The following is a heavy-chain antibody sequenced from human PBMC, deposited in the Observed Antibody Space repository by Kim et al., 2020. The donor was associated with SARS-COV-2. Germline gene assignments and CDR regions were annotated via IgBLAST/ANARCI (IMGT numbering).Heavy chain of an antibody. CDR2: VNPNSGNT. V-gene: IGHV1-8*01. J-gene: IGHJ4*02. D-gene: IGHD6-19*01. CDR3: ATGPSGWYDY. CDR1: GYSFTSYD. Sequence: ASVKVSCRASGYSFTSYDINWVRQATGQGLEWLGWVNPNSGNTGYAQKFQGRLMMTRNTAINTAYMELSSLESEDTAVYYCATGPSGWYDYWGQGSLVTVYS.